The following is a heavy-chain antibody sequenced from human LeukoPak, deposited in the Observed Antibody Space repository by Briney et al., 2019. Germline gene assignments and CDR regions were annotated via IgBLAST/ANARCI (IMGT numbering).Heavy chain of an antibody. CDR2: ISGSGGST. CDR1: GFTLSSYA. J-gene: IGHJ1*01. Sequence: PGGSLRLSCAASGFTLSSYAMSWVRQAPGKGLEWVSAISGSGGSTYYADSVKGRFTISRDNSKNTLYLQINSLRAEDTAVDYCAKAGGYCSGGSCYYFQHWGQGTLVTVSS. V-gene: IGHV3-23*01. D-gene: IGHD2-15*01. CDR3: AKAGGYCSGGSCYYFQH.